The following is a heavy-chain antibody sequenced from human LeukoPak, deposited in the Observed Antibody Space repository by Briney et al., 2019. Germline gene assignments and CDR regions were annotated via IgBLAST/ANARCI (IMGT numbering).Heavy chain of an antibody. CDR2: ITGNGGTT. CDR1: GFAFANYA. V-gene: IGHV3-23*01. D-gene: IGHD3-22*01. J-gene: IGHJ4*02. CDR3: AKRDYSESSDYFPLFDN. Sequence: GGSLRLSCAASGFAFANYAMAWVRQAPGKGLNWVTGITGNGGTTYYADSVKGRFTISRDNSKNTLYLQVNSLRVEDTAVYYCAKRDYSESSDYFPLFDNWGQGTLVTVSS.